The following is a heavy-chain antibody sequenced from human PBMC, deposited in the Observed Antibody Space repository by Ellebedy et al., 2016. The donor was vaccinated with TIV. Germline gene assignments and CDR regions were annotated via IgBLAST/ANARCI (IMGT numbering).Heavy chain of an antibody. CDR1: GFTFSSYS. D-gene: IGHD2-8*01. CDR2: IGSSGSNT. V-gene: IGHV3-23*01. CDR3: VKDRPQWPSDD. J-gene: IGHJ4*02. Sequence: GGSLRLSXAASGFTFSSYSMSWVRQAPGEGLEWVSSIGSSGSNTYYADSVKGRFTISRDNSRNTVFLRMDSLRADDTAVYYCVKDRPQWPSDDWGQGTLVTVSS.